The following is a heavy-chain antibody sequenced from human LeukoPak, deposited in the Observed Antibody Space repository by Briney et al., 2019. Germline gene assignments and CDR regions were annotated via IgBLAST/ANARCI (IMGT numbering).Heavy chain of an antibody. CDR2: MNPNSGNT. J-gene: IGHJ4*02. Sequence: ASVKVSCKASGYTFTSYDINWVRQATGQGLEWMGWMNPNSGNTGYAQKFQGRVTMTRNTSISTAYMELSSLRSDDTAVYYCARGGGYSGYDYKPVIDYWGQGTLVTVSS. CDR3: ARGGGYSGYDYKPVIDY. D-gene: IGHD5-12*01. V-gene: IGHV1-8*01. CDR1: GYTFTSYD.